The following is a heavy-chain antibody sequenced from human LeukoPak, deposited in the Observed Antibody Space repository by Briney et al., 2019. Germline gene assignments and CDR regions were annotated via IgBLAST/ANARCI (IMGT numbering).Heavy chain of an antibody. CDR2: IYSGGST. Sequence: GGSLRLSCAASGFTVSSNYMSWVRQAPGKGLEWVSVIYSGGSTYYADSVKGRFTISRHNSKNTLYLQMNSLRAEDTAVYYCAGQPPGVAGDYFDYWGQGTLVTVSS. J-gene: IGHJ4*02. D-gene: IGHD6-19*01. CDR3: AGQPPGVAGDYFDY. V-gene: IGHV3-53*04. CDR1: GFTVSSNY.